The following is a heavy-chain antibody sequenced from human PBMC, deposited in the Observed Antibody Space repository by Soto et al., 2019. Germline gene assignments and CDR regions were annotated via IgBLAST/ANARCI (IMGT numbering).Heavy chain of an antibody. V-gene: IGHV1-8*01. CDR3: ARTDGDLDY. CDR1: GYTFRNYD. CDR2: TNHKSGYT. Sequence: QVQLVQSGAEVKKPGASVKVSCKASGYTFRNYDINWVRQATGQGLEWVGWTNHKSGYTGYAQKFQGRVTMTRDSSINTAYMELNSLRSEDTAVYYCARTDGDLDYWGQGTLVTVSS. D-gene: IGHD4-17*01. J-gene: IGHJ4*02.